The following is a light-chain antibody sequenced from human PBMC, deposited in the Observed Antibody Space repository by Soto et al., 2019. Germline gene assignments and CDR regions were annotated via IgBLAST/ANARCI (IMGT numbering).Light chain of an antibody. CDR2: DAS. CDR3: QQRSNRIT. V-gene: IGKV3-11*01. Sequence: EIVLTQSPATLSLSPGERATLSRRASQSVSSYLAWYQQKPGQAPRLLIYDASNRATGIPARFSGSGSGTDFTLTISSLEPEDFALYYCQQRSNRITFGQGTRLEIK. J-gene: IGKJ5*01. CDR1: QSVSSY.